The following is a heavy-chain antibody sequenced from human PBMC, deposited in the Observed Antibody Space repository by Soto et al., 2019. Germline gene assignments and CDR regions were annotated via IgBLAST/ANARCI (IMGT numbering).Heavy chain of an antibody. J-gene: IGHJ4*02. CDR3: ARSVYSGSFRFDY. V-gene: IGHV3-64*01. Sequence: PGKGLEYVSAISSNGGSTYYANSVKGRFTISRDNSKNTLYLQMGSLRAEDMAVYYCARSVYSGSFRFDYWGQGTLVTVSS. D-gene: IGHD1-26*01. CDR2: ISSNGGST.